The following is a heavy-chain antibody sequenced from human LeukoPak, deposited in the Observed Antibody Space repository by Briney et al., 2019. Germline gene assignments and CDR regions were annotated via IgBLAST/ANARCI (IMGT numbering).Heavy chain of an antibody. J-gene: IGHJ4*02. V-gene: IGHV3-43*01. CDR2: ISWDGGST. CDR1: GFTSDHYS. Sequence: PGGSLRLSCAASGFTSDHYSMHWVRQAPGKGLEWVSLISWDGGSTYYVDSVKGRFTISRGNSKNSLSLQMNSLRAEDTALYYCAKDGKNYFDYWGQGTLVTVSS. CDR3: AKDGKNYFDY.